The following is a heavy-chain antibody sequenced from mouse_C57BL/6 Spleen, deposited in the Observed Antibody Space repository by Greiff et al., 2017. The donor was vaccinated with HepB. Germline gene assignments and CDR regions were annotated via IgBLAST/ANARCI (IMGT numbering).Heavy chain of an antibody. D-gene: IGHD2-3*01. V-gene: IGHV1-69*01. Sequence: QVQLQQPGAELVMPGASVKLSCKASGYTFTSYWMHWVKQRPGQGLEWIGEIDPSDSYTNYNQKFKGKSTLTVDKSSSTAYMQLSSLTSEDSAVYYCARREDGYHHYYAMDYWGQGTSVTVSS. CDR2: IDPSDSYT. J-gene: IGHJ4*01. CDR3: ARREDGYHHYYAMDY. CDR1: GYTFTSYW.